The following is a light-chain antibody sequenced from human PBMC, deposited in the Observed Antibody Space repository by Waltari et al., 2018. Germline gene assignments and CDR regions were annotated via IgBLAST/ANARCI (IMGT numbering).Light chain of an antibody. CDR3: MQSTQWPRT. CDR1: QGLIHSDGNTY. CDR2: KVF. J-gene: IGKJ1*01. V-gene: IGKV2-30*02. Sequence: DVVMTQSPLSLTVTLGQPASISCRSSQGLIHSDGNTYLNWFQQRPGQSPRRLIYKVFNRESGVPDRFSGRGSGTDFTLKISRVEAEDVGFYYCMQSTQWPRTFGQGTKVQIK.